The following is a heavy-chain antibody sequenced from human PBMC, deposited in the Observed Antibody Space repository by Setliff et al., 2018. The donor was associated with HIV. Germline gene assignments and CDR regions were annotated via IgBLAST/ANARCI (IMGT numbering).Heavy chain of an antibody. J-gene: IGHJ5*02. CDR1: GYTFTSYG. CDR2: ISAYNGNT. D-gene: IGHD4-17*01. V-gene: IGHV1-18*01. Sequence: ASVKVSCKASGYTFTSYGISWVRQAPGQGLEWMGWISAYNGNTNYAQKPQGRVTMTTDTSTSTAYMELSSLRSDDTAVYFCARNWGDYGDYLGWFDPWGQGTLVTVSS. CDR3: ARNWGDYGDYLGWFDP.